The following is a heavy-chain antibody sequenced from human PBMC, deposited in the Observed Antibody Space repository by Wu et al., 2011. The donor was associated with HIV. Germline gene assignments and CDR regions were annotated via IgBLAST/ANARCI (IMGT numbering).Heavy chain of an antibody. CDR1: GYTFTSYG. Sequence: QVQLVQSGAEVKKPGASVKVSCKASGYTFTSYGISWVRQAPGQGLEWMGWISVNNDNTNYAQRFQGRVTMTTDTSTSTAYMELRSLRSDDTAVYYCARDRRYFDWFSADDYLYYYGLDVWGQGTTVTVSS. CDR3: ARDRRYFDWFSADDYLYYYGLDV. D-gene: IGHD3-9*01. J-gene: IGHJ6*02. V-gene: IGHV1-18*01. CDR2: ISVNNDNT.